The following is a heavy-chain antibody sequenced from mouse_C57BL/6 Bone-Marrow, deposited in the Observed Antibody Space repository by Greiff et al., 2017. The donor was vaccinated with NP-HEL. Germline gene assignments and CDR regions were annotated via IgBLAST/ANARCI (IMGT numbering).Heavy chain of an antibody. CDR3: ERPTVPYYYAMDY. J-gene: IGHJ4*01. CDR2: IDPSDSYT. CDR1: GYTFTSYW. D-gene: IGHD1-1*01. V-gene: IGHV1-50*01. Sequence: VQLQQPGAELVKPGASVKLSCKASGYTFTSYWMQWVKQRPGQGLEWIGEIDPSDSYTNYNQKFKGQATLTVDTSSSTAYMQLSSLTSEDSAVYYCERPTVPYYYAMDYWGQGTSVTVSA.